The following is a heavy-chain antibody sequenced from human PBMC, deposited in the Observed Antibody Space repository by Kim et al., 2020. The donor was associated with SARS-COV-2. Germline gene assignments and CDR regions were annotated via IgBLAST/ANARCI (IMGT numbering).Heavy chain of an antibody. D-gene: IGHD3-10*02. CDR2: IYSDGDT. J-gene: IGHJ4*02. V-gene: IGHV3-53*01. Sequence: GGSLRLSCAPSGITVKSNFMSWVRQAPGKGLEWIGVIYSDGDTKYAESVKGRFSISGDTSQNTLFLQMNSLRVDDTAVYFCTRGDMFDEFWGQGILVTVSS. CDR3: TRGDMFDEF. CDR1: GITVKSNF.